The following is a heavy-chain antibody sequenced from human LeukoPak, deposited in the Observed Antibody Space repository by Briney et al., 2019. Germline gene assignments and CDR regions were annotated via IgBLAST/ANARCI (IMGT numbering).Heavy chain of an antibody. CDR3: ARGGDDIGFDY. Sequence: GGSLRLSCAASGFTFNNYAMSWVRQAPGRGLEWVSAISGSGGTTYYADSVKGRFTISRDNAKNSLYLQMNSLRAEDTAVYYCARGGDDIGFDYWGQGTLVTVSS. D-gene: IGHD5-12*01. J-gene: IGHJ4*02. CDR1: GFTFNNYA. V-gene: IGHV3-23*01. CDR2: ISGSGGTT.